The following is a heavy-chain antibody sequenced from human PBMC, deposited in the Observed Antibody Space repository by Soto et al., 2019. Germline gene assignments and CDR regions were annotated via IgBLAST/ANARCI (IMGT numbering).Heavy chain of an antibody. V-gene: IGHV3-15*07. Sequence: GGSLRLSCAASGFTFSNAWMNWVRQAPGKGLEWVGRIKSKTDGGTTDYAAPVKGRFTISRDDSKNTLYLQMNSLKTEDTAVYYCARDQLYYNDISGRPLNAFDVWGQGTMVT. CDR2: IKSKTDGGTT. J-gene: IGHJ3*01. CDR3: ARDQLYYNDISGRPLNAFDV. D-gene: IGHD3-22*01. CDR1: GFTFSNAW.